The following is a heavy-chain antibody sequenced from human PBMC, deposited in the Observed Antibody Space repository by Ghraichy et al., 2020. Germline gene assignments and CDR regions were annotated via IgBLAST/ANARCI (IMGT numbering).Heavy chain of an antibody. J-gene: IGHJ4*02. CDR2: IYYSGST. CDR1: GCSISSYY. CDR3: ARGGYRSSWYYFDY. V-gene: IGHV4-59*01. D-gene: IGHD6-13*01. Sequence: SETLSLTCTVSGCSISSYYWSWIRQPPGKALEWIGYIYYSGSTTYNPSLKSRVTISVDTSKNQFSLKLSSVTAADTAVYYCARGGYRSSWYYFDYWGQGALVTVSS.